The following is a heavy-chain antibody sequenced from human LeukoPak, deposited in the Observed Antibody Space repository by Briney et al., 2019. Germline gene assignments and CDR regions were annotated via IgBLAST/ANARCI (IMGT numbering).Heavy chain of an antibody. Sequence: GGSLRLSCAASGFTFSSYWMSWVRQAPGKGLEWVANIKQDGSEKYYVDSVKGRFTISRDNAKNSLYLQVNSLRAEDTAVYYCARGGQWLVRPFDYWGQGTLVTVSS. CDR2: IKQDGSEK. CDR3: ARGGQWLVRPFDY. V-gene: IGHV3-7*01. D-gene: IGHD6-19*01. CDR1: GFTFSSYW. J-gene: IGHJ4*02.